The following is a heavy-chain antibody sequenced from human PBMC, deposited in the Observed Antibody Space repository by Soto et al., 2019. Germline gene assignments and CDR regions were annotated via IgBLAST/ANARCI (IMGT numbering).Heavy chain of an antibody. CDR1: GGSITSSGYS. CDR2: IYLSGTI. CDR3: ATYTAYAKYYFDY. V-gene: IGHV4-30-2*01. Sequence: SETLSLTCAVSGGSITSSGYSWSWIRQPPGKGLEWIGYIYLSGTIFYNPSLNSRVTISVDTSNNQFSLRLGSVTAADTAVYYCATYTAYAKYYFDYWGRGTLVTVSS. D-gene: IGHD5-12*01. J-gene: IGHJ4*01.